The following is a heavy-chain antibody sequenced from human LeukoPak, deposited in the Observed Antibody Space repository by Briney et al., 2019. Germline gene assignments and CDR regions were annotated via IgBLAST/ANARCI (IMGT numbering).Heavy chain of an antibody. CDR1: GFTFDDYA. J-gene: IGHJ4*02. V-gene: IGHV3-9*01. Sequence: GGSLRLSCAASGFTFDDYAMHWVRQAPGKGLEWVSGISWNSGSIGYADSVKGRFTISRDNAKNSLYLQMNSLRAEDTALYYCAKEGYCSSTSCYYDYWGQGTLVTVSS. D-gene: IGHD2-2*01. CDR3: AKEGYCSSTSCYYDY. CDR2: ISWNSGSI.